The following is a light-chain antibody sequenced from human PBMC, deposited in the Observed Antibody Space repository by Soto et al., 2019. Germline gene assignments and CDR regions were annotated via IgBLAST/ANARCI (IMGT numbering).Light chain of an antibody. CDR2: EVS. CDR1: QSLLYTDGDTY. CDR3: MQGTHWPWT. V-gene: IGKV2-30*01. Sequence: DVVMTQSPLSLPVTLGQPASISCRSSQSLLYTDGDTYLTWFQQRPGQSPRRLIYEVSKRDSGVPDRFSGSGSGPVFTLQISRVEAEDVGLYYCMQGTHWPWTFGQGTKVEIK. J-gene: IGKJ1*01.